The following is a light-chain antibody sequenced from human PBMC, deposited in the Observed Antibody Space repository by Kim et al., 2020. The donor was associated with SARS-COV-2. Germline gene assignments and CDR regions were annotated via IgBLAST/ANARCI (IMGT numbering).Light chain of an antibody. CDR2: DVN. J-gene: IGLJ3*02. CDR3: STYISSSTLV. CDR1: SSDVGDYDD. Sequence: GQWITISWSGNSSDVGDYDDVSCHQQPRGKATQLIIYDVNQRPWGVASRSSGSKAANAASPTIAGLQAEDAADYYCSTYISSSTLVFGGGTQLTVL. V-gene: IGLV2-14*04.